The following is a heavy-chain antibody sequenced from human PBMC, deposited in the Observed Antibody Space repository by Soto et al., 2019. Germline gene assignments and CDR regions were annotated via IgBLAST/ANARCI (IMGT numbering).Heavy chain of an antibody. D-gene: IGHD3-3*01. Sequence: SETLSLTCAVYGGSFSGYYWSWIRQPPGKGLEWIGEINHSGSTNYNPSLKSRVTRSVDTSKNQFSMKRSSVTAADTAVYYCARCAYYDFWSGPRGNGMDDWGQGTTVTVSS. CDR3: ARCAYYDFWSGPRGNGMDD. CDR1: GGSFSGYY. V-gene: IGHV4-34*01. CDR2: INHSGST. J-gene: IGHJ6*02.